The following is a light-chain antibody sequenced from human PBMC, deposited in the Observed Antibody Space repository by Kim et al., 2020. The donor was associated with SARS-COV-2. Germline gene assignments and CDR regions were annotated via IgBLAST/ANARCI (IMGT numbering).Light chain of an antibody. Sequence: SYELTQPPSVSVSPGQTASITCSGDKSGDKYVCWYQQKPGQSPAPVIFQDTKRPSGIPERFSGSKSGNTATLTISGTQPTDEAYYYCQVWDSSTKGVFGGGTKVTV. V-gene: IGLV3-1*01. CDR2: QDT. CDR3: QVWDSSTKGV. J-gene: IGLJ3*02. CDR1: KSGDKY.